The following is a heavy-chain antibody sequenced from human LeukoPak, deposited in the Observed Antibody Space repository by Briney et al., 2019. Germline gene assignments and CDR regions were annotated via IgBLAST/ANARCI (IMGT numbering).Heavy chain of an antibody. CDR3: ARSPSYGGNSFFDY. J-gene: IGHJ4*02. D-gene: IGHD4-23*01. CDR2: ISYDGSNK. V-gene: IGHV3-30*03. CDR1: GFTFSSYG. Sequence: PGRSLRLSCAASGFTFSSYGMHWVRQAPGKGLEWVAVISYDGSNKYYADSVKGRFTISRDNSKNTLYLQMNSLRAEDTAVYYCARSPSYGGNSFFDYWGQGTLVTVSS.